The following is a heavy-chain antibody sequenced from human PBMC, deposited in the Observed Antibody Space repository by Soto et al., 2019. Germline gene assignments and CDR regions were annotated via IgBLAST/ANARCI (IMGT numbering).Heavy chain of an antibody. Sequence: SETLSLTCTVSGGSISSGGYYWSWIRQHPGKGLEWIGYIYYSGSTYYKPSLKSRVTISVDTTKNQISLKLSSVTAAYMAVYYCAREVVAARYFDYWGQGTLVTVSS. CDR1: GGSISSGGYY. D-gene: IGHD6-6*01. CDR2: IYYSGST. V-gene: IGHV4-31*03. J-gene: IGHJ4*02. CDR3: AREVVAARYFDY.